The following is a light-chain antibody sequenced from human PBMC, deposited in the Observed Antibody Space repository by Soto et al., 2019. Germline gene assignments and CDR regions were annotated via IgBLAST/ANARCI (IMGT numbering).Light chain of an antibody. CDR3: QQYGSSPLT. CDR1: QSINSN. CDR2: RAS. J-gene: IGKJ4*01. V-gene: IGKV3-15*01. Sequence: EMVLTQSPATLSLSPGERATLSCRASQSINSNLAWYQQRPGQAPRLFIFRASSRAAGVPARFSASGSGTEFNLTISSLQSEDFAVYYCQQYGSSPLTFGGGTKVEIK.